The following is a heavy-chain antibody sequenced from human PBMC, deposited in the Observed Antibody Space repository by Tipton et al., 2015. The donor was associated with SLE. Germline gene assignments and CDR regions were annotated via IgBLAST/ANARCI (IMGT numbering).Heavy chain of an antibody. V-gene: IGHV4-4*08. CDR3: ARENWSFSHMDV. J-gene: IGHJ6*04. Sequence: TLSLTCTVSGGSISSHYWSWIRQAPGKGLEWIGYISNSETTSYNPSLKSRVTISLDTSKNQFSLKMTSVNAADTALYFCARENWSFSHMDVWGRGTTVTVSS. CDR1: GGSISSHY. CDR2: ISNSETT. D-gene: IGHD1-1*01.